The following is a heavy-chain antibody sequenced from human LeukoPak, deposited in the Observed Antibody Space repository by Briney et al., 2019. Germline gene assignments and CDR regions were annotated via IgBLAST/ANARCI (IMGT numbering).Heavy chain of an antibody. J-gene: IGHJ4*02. V-gene: IGHV1-2*02. CDR3: ARDSDPTYYFDSGSYHTY. D-gene: IGHD3-10*01. CDR1: GYTFTNYY. CDR2: INPNSGCT. Sequence: GGSVQVSCKASGYTFTNYYVRWVRQAPGQGLEWMGWINPNSGCTNYAQKFQGRVTMTRDKSISTAYMELSRLKSDDTAVYYCARDSDPTYYFDSGSYHTYWGQGTLVTVSS.